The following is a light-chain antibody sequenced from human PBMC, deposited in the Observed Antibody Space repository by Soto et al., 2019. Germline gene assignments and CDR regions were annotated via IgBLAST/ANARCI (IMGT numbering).Light chain of an antibody. J-gene: IGLJ3*02. V-gene: IGLV1-40*01. CDR2: GNS. CDR3: QSYDSSLSGPHWV. Sequence: QSALTQPPSVSGAPGQRVTISCTGSSSNIGAGYDVHWYQQLPGTAPKLLIYGNSNRPSGVPDRFSGSKSGTSASLAITGLQAEDEADYYCQSYDSSLSGPHWVFGGGTKVTVL. CDR1: SSNIGAGYD.